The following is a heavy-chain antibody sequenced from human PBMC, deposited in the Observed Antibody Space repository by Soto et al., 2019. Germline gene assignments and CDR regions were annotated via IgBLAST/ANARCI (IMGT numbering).Heavy chain of an antibody. CDR2: ISYDGSNK. D-gene: IGHD2-2*01. CDR1: GFTFSSYA. J-gene: IGHJ6*02. CDR3: ARALVYCSSTTCSNLRYYYYDGMDV. V-gene: IGHV3-30-3*01. Sequence: GGSLRLSCAASGFTFSSYAVHWVRQAPGKGLEWVAVISYDGSNKYCADSVKGRFTISRDNSKNTLYLQMNSLRTEDTAVYYCARALVYCSSTTCSNLRYYYYDGMDVWGQGTTVTVSS.